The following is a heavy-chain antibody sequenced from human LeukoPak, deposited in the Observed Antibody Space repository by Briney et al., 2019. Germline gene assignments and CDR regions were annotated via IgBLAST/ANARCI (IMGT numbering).Heavy chain of an antibody. V-gene: IGHV3-21*01. CDR1: GFTLSSYS. CDR2: ISSSSSYI. CDR3: ARGSRIAARPPDY. J-gene: IGHJ4*02. D-gene: IGHD6-6*01. Sequence: GGSLRLSCAASGFTLSSYSMNWVRQAPGKGLEWVSSISSSSSYIYYADSVKGRFTISRDNAKNSLYLQMNSLRAEDTAVYYCARGSRIAARPPDYWGQGTLVTVSS.